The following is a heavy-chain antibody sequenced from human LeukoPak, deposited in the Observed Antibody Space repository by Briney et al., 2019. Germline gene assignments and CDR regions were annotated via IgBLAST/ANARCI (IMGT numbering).Heavy chain of an antibody. CDR1: GGTFSSYA. V-gene: IGHV1-8*02. J-gene: IGHJ4*02. Sequence: ASVKVSCKASGGTFSSYAISWVRQAPGQGLEWMGWMNPNSGNTGYAQKFQGRVTMTRNTSISTAYMELSSLRSEDTAVYYCARGNNPQVVGAKDYWGQGTLVTVSS. CDR2: MNPNSGNT. CDR3: ARGNNPQVVGAKDY. D-gene: IGHD2-15*01.